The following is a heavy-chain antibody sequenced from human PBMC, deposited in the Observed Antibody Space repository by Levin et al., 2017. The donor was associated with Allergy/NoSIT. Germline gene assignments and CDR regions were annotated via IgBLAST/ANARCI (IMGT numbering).Heavy chain of an antibody. CDR2: IVVGSGNT. V-gene: IGHV1-58*02. J-gene: IGHJ5*02. D-gene: IGHD3-10*01. CDR3: AAVLVRELIIGHDWFDP. CDR1: GFTFSSSA. Sequence: ASVKVSCKASGFTFSSSAMQWVRQARGQRLEWIGWIVVGSGNTNYAQKFQERVTLTRDMSTTTAYMELSSLRSEDTAVYYCAAVLVRELIIGHDWFDPWGQGTLVTVSS.